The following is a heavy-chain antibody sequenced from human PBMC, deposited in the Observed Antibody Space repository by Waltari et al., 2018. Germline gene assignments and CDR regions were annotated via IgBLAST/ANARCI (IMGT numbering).Heavy chain of an antibody. CDR3: DFTTRGGGFDY. CDR2: ISYDGGNK. CDR1: GFTFSSYA. Sequence: QVQLVESGGGVVQPGRCLRLSCAASGFTFSSYAMHLVRQAPGKGLEWVAVISYDGGNKYYADSVKGRFTISRNNSKNTLYLQMNSLRAEDTAVYYCDFTTRGGGFDYWGQGTLVTVSS. J-gene: IGHJ4*02. D-gene: IGHD3-16*01. V-gene: IGHV3-30-3*01.